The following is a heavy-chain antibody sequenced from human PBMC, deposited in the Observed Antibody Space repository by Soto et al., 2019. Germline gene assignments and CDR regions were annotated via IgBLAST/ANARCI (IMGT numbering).Heavy chain of an antibody. D-gene: IGHD2-8*01. CDR2: MNPNSGNT. CDR1: GYTFTSYD. J-gene: IGHJ6*03. V-gene: IGHV1-8*01. Sequence: GASVKVSCKASGYTFTSYDINWVRQATGQGLEWMGWMNPNSGNTGYAQKFQGRVTMTRNTSISTAYMELSSLRSEDTAVYYCARGFQDVLMVFYYYYYMDVWGKGTTVTVSS. CDR3: ARGFQDVLMVFYYYYYMDV.